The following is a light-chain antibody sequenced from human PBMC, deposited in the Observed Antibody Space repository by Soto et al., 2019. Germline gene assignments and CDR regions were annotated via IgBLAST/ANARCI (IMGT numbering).Light chain of an antibody. CDR1: QTISSY. J-gene: IGKJ2*01. CDR3: QQSYTTLPYT. CDR2: AAS. Sequence: DIQMTQSPSSLSASVGDRVTITCRASQTISSYLNWYQQRPGKAPMLLIHAASTLQGGVPSRFSGRGSGTDFTLTISSLQPEDFATYYCQQSYTTLPYTFGQGTKLEI. V-gene: IGKV1-39*01.